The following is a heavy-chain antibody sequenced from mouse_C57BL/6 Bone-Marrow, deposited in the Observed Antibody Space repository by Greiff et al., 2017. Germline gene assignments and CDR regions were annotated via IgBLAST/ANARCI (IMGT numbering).Heavy chain of an antibody. J-gene: IGHJ2*01. V-gene: IGHV3-6*01. D-gene: IGHD1-2*01. CDR2: ISYDGSN. Sequence: VQLQASGPGLVKPSQSLSLTCSVTGYSITSGYYWNWIRQFPGNKLEWMGYISYDGSNNYNPSLKNRISITRDTSKNQFFLKLNSVTTEDTATYYCARGLLDFDYWGQGTTLTVSS. CDR3: ARGLLDFDY. CDR1: GYSITSGYY.